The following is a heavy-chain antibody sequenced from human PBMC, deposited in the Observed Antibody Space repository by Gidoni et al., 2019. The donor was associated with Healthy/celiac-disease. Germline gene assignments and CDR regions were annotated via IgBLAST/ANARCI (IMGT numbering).Heavy chain of an antibody. J-gene: IGHJ5*02. CDR1: GFTFSSYD. D-gene: IGHD6-19*01. CDR2: IGTAGDT. V-gene: IGHV3-13*04. Sequence: EVQLVESGGGLVQPGGSLRLSCAASGFTFSSYDMHWVRQATGKGLEWVSAIGTAGDTYYPGSVKGRFTISRENAKNSLYLQMNSLRAGDTAVYYCARGLYSSGWYNWFDPWGQGTLVTVSS. CDR3: ARGLYSSGWYNWFDP.